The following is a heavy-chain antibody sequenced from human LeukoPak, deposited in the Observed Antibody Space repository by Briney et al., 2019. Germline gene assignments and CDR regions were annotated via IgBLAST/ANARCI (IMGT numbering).Heavy chain of an antibody. CDR2: ITSSSASM. J-gene: IGHJ4*02. V-gene: IGHV3-21*01. CDR1: GFTFTTYS. CDR3: ARIRASGSYYNSFDY. D-gene: IGHD3-10*01. Sequence: GGSLRLSCAASGFTFTTYSMNWVRQAPGKGLEWVSSITSSSASMYYADSVKGRFTISRDNAKKSLSLQMNSLRAEDTAVYYCARIRASGSYYNSFDYWGQGTLVTVSS.